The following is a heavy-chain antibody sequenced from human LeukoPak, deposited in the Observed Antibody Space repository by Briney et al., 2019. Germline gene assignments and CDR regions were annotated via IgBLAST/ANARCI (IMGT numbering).Heavy chain of an antibody. J-gene: IGHJ4*02. CDR1: GFTFSSYG. CDR2: ISGSGGST. Sequence: GGSLRLSCAASGFTFSSYGMSWVRQAPGKGLEWVSAISGSGGSTYYADSVKGRFTISRDNSKNTLYLQMNSLRAEDTAVYYCAKDLYCTNGVCSDYWGQGTLVTVSS. V-gene: IGHV3-23*01. D-gene: IGHD2-8*01. CDR3: AKDLYCTNGVCSDY.